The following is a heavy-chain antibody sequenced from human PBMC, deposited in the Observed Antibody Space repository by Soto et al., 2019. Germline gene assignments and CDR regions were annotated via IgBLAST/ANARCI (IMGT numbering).Heavy chain of an antibody. D-gene: IGHD3-9*01. Sequence: GASVKVSCKASGGTFSSYAISWVRQAPGQGLEWMGGIIPIFGTANYAQKFQGRVTITADKSTSTAYMELSSLRSEDTAVYYCARFSERKLRYFDWLPENDAFDIWGQGTMVTVPS. CDR3: ARFSERKLRYFDWLPENDAFDI. CDR1: GGTFSSYA. V-gene: IGHV1-69*06. CDR2: IIPIFGTA. J-gene: IGHJ3*02.